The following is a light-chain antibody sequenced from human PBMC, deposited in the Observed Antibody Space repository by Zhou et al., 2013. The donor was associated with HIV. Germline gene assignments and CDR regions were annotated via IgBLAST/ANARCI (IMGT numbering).Light chain of an antibody. V-gene: IGKV3-11*01. CDR2: DAS. J-gene: IGKJ1*01. CDR1: QSVSYN. Sequence: EIVLTQSPGTLSLSPGERATLSCRASQSVSYNLAWYQHKPGQAPRLLIYDASNRATGIPPRFSGSGSGTDYTLTISSLEPEDFAVYYCQQYASSPRTFGQGTKVEIK. CDR3: QQYASSPRT.